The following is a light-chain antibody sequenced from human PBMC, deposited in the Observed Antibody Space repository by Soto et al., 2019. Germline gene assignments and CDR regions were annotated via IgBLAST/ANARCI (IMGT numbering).Light chain of an antibody. V-gene: IGKV1-33*01. J-gene: IGKJ4*01. CDR1: QDINNF. CDR2: DAI. CDR3: QQSDSLPPT. Sequence: DIQMTQSPSSLSASVGDRVTITCQASQDINNFLHWYEQRPGKAPKLLIYDAIKLDTGVPSRFSGSGSGTHFTFTISSLQAEDIATYVCQQSDSLPPTFGGGTKV.